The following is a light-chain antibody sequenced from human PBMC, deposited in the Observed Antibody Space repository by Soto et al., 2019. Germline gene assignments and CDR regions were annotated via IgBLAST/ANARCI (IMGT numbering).Light chain of an antibody. J-gene: IGKJ1*01. V-gene: IGKV1-5*01. CDR1: QSISSW. CDR2: DAS. Sequence: DIPMTQSPSTLSASVGDIVTITCRASQSISSWLAWYQQKPGKAPKLMIYDASSLESGVPSRFSGSGSGTEFTLTISSLQPDDFATYYCQQYNSYLWTFGQGTKVDIK. CDR3: QQYNSYLWT.